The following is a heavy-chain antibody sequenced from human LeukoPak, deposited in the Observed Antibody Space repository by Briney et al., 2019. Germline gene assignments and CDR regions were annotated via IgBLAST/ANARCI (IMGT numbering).Heavy chain of an antibody. CDR2: IYYSGST. CDR1: GGSISSYY. J-gene: IGHJ3*02. V-gene: IGHV4-39*01. Sequence: SETLSLTCTVSGGSISSYYWGWIRQPPGKGLEWIGSIYYSGSTYYNPSLKSRVTISVDTSKNQFSLKLSSVTAADTAVYYCARLANSDWGLGGAFDIWGQGTMVTVSS. CDR3: ARLANSDWGLGGAFDI. D-gene: IGHD7-27*01.